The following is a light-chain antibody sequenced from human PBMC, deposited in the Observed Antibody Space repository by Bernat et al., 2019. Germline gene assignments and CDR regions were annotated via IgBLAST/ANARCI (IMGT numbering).Light chain of an antibody. Sequence: EIVLTQSPGTLSLSPGERATLSCRASQSITNNYFAWYQQKVGQAPRLLIYSTSSRATGVPDRFSGSRSGTDFTLTISRLKPEDFAVYFCQHYGNSLWTFGQGTKVETK. V-gene: IGKV3-20*01. J-gene: IGKJ1*01. CDR1: QSITNNY. CDR2: STS. CDR3: QHYGNSLWT.